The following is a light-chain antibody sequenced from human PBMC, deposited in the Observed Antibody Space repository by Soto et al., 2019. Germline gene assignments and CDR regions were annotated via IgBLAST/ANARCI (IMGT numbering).Light chain of an antibody. CDR1: SSDVGGYYS. CDR2: DVS. Sequence: QLVLTQPASVSGSPGQSIAISCTGTSSDVGGYYSVSWYQQHPGKAPKLVIYDVSNRPSGVSNRFSGSKSGNTASLTISGLQAEDEADYYCSSYTSSSTRVFGGGTKVTVL. CDR3: SSYTSSSTRV. V-gene: IGLV2-14*01. J-gene: IGLJ2*01.